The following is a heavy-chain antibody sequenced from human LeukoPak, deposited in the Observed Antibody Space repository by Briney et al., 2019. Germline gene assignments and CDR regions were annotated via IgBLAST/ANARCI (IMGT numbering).Heavy chain of an antibody. V-gene: IGHV1-69*05. CDR3: ARVNVSRIVGFGARDVGFDP. CDR2: IIPIFGTA. CDR1: GYTFISYA. J-gene: IGHJ5*02. D-gene: IGHD1-26*01. Sequence: SVKVSCKASGYTFISYAISWVRQAPGQGLEWMGGIIPIFGTANYAQKFQGRVTITTDESTSTAYMELSSLRSEDTAVYYCARVNVSRIVGFGARDVGFDPWGQGTLVTVSS.